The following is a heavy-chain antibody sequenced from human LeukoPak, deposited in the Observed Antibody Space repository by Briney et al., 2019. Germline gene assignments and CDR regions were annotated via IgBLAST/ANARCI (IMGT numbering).Heavy chain of an antibody. CDR3: ARQEIRYFQH. D-gene: IGHD5-24*01. CDR1: GGSISSSSYY. V-gene: IGHV4-39*01. J-gene: IGHJ1*01. CDR2: IYYSGRT. Sequence: SETLSLTCTVSGGSISSSSYYWGWIRQPPGKGLEWIGSIYYSGRTYYNPSLKSRVTISVDTSKNQFSLKLSSVTAADTAVYYCARQEIRYFQHWGQGTLVTVSS.